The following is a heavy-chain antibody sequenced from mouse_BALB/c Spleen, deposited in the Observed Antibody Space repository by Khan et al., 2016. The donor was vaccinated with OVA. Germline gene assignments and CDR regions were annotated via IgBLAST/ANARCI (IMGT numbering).Heavy chain of an antibody. D-gene: IGHD2-10*01. CDR2: INTYTGEP. Sequence: QIQLVQSGPELKKPGETVKISCKASGYSFTNYGINWVKQSPGKALKWMGWINTYTGEPTYADDFKGRFAFSLETSANTAYLQINILKNEDTATYYGARPTYCAYTLDYWGQGTSVTVSS. J-gene: IGHJ4*01. CDR1: GYSFTNYG. V-gene: IGHV9-3-1*01. CDR3: ARPTYCAYTLDY.